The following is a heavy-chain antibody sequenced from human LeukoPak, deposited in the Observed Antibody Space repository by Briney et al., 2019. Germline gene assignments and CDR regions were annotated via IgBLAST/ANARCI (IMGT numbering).Heavy chain of an antibody. CDR1: GYTFTGYY. Sequence: ASVKVSCKASGYTFTGYYMHWVRQAPGQGLEWMGRINPNSGGTNYAQKFQGRVTMTRDTSISTAYMELSRLRSDDTAVYYCARVFAWPAYYFDYWGQGTLVTVSS. CDR2: INPNSGGT. J-gene: IGHJ4*02. D-gene: IGHD2-2*01. CDR3: ARVFAWPAYYFDY. V-gene: IGHV1-2*06.